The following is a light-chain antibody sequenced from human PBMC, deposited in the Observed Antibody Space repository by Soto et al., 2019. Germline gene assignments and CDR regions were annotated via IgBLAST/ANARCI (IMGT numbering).Light chain of an antibody. CDR3: QQYHNSPRT. V-gene: IGKV3-20*01. CDR2: DTS. Sequence: ETWLTQSPGTLSVSPSERDTLSCSASQSVGVSSLAWYQQRPGQAPRLLIYDTSNRATGIPDRFSGSGSGTDFTLTISRLEPEDFAVYYCQQYHNSPRTFGQGTKVDIK. CDR1: QSVGVSS. J-gene: IGKJ1*01.